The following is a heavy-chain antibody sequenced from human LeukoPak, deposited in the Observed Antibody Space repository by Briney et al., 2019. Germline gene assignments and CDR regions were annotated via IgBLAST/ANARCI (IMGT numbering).Heavy chain of an antibody. Sequence: GGSLRLSCAASGFTFSNGWMSWVRQAPGKGLEWVGRIKSKTDGGTTDYAAPVKGRFTISRDDSKNTLYLQMNSLKTEDTAVYYCVRWVRGAAGTFLFNSWGQGTLVTVSS. CDR2: IKSKTDGGTT. D-gene: IGHD6-13*01. CDR1: GFTFSNGW. J-gene: IGHJ4*02. CDR3: VRWVRGAAGTFLFNS. V-gene: IGHV3-15*01.